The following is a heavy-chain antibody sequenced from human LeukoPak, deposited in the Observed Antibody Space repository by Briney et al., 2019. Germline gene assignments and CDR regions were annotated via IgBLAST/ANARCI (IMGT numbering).Heavy chain of an antibody. J-gene: IGHJ4*02. V-gene: IGHV4-61*02. D-gene: IGHD6-6*01. Sequence: SQTLSLTCTVSGGSISNGSYYWSWIRQPAGKGLEWIGRIYTSGSTNYNPSLKSRVTISVDTSKNQFSLKLSSVTAADTAVYYCASGYSSSASDYWGQGTLVTVSS. CDR1: GGSISNGSYY. CDR3: ASGYSSSASDY. CDR2: IYTSGST.